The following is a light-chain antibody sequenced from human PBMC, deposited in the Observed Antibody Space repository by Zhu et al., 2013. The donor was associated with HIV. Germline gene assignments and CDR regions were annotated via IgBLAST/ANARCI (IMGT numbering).Light chain of an antibody. V-gene: IGLV1-51*01. Sequence: QSVLTQPPSVSAAPGQKVTISCSGSNSNIGNSYVSWYQQLPGTAPKLLIYGNNKRPSGIPDRFSGSKSGTSATLGITGVQTGDEADYYCGTWDNSLSAVVFGGGTELTVL. CDR1: NSNIGNSY. CDR3: GTWDNSLSAVV. J-gene: IGLJ2*01. CDR2: GNN.